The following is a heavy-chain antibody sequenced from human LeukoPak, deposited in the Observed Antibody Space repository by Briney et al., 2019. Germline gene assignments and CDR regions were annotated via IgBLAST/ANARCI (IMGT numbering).Heavy chain of an antibody. CDR2: IGGSGGST. V-gene: IGHV3-23*01. Sequence: PGGSLRLSCAASGFTFNNYAMSWVRQAPGKGLEWVSGIGGSGGSTYYADSVKGRFTISRDNSKNTLYLQMNSLRAEDTAIYYCARDARVYSGHDLVLRRDNNWFDPWSQGTLVTVSS. D-gene: IGHD5-12*01. CDR1: GFTFNNYA. CDR3: ARDARVYSGHDLVLRRDNNWFDP. J-gene: IGHJ5*02.